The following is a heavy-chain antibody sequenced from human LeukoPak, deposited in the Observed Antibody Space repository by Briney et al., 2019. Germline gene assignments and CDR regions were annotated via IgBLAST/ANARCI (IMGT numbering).Heavy chain of an antibody. CDR2: ISDSGST. J-gene: IGHJ3*02. V-gene: IGHV4-59*01. D-gene: IGHD5-18*01. Sequence: AETLSLTCSVSGDSISSYHCSWIWHPPRKGQELVGYISDSGSTNYNPSLKSRVAISVATSKIQFSLRLTSVTAADTAVYYCAARYTKWPADTFDIWGQGIMVTVSS. CDR1: GDSISSYH. CDR3: AARYTKWPADTFDI.